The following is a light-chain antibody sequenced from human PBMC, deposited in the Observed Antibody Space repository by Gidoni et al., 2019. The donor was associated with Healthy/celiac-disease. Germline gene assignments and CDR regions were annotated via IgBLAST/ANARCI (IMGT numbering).Light chain of an antibody. Sequence: QPVLTQPPSVSGAPGQRVTISCPGSSSNIGAGYDVHWYQQLPGTAPKLLIYGNSNRPSGVPDRFSGSKSGTSASLAITGLQAEDEADYYCQSYDSSLSGSNVFGTGTKVTVL. J-gene: IGLJ1*01. CDR2: GNS. CDR1: SSNIGAGYD. V-gene: IGLV1-40*01. CDR3: QSYDSSLSGSNV.